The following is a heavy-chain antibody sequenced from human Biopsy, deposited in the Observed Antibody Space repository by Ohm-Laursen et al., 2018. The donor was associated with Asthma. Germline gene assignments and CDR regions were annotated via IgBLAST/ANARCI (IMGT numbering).Heavy chain of an antibody. D-gene: IGHD1-1*01. CDR3: VRDGTDDAFDI. CDR2: VSKDASTQ. CDR1: GFSFSNFA. J-gene: IGHJ3*02. Sequence: SLRLSCAATGFSFSNFAIHWVRQAPGKGLEWVGVVSKDASTQDYADSVKGRFTMARDNSKNTPDLQMNSLREEDTAVYYCVRDGTDDAFDIWGQGTVVSVSS. V-gene: IGHV3-30*06.